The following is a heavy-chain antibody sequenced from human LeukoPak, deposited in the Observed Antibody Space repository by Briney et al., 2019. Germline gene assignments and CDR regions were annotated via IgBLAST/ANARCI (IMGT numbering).Heavy chain of an antibody. CDR3: AREMTAPSAFDI. J-gene: IGHJ3*02. CDR1: GFTFSSYA. V-gene: IGHV3-23*01. CDR2: ISGRDSTT. Sequence: PGGSLRLSCAASGFTFSSYAMSWVRQAPGKGLEWVSGISGRDSTTYYADSVKGRFTISRDNAKNSLYLQMNSLRAEDTAVYYCAREMTAPSAFDIWGQGTMVTVSS.